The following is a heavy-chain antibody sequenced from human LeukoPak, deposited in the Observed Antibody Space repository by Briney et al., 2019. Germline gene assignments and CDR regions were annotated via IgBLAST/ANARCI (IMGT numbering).Heavy chain of an antibody. D-gene: IGHD5-24*01. CDR1: GFTFSSYA. V-gene: IGHV3-30*04. CDR2: ISYDGSNK. J-gene: IGHJ4*02. CDR3: VRGVLDGYNLVDY. Sequence: GGSLRLSCAASGFTFSSYAMHWVRQAPGKGLEWVAVISYDGSNKYYADSVKGRFTISRDNSKNTLYLQMNSLRAEDTAVYYCVRGVLDGYNLVDYWGQGTLVTVSS.